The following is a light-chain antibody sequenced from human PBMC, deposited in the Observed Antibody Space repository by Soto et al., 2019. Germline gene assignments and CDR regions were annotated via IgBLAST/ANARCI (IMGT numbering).Light chain of an antibody. CDR1: SSNIGGNY. J-gene: IGLJ2*01. Sequence: QSVLTQPPSASGTPGQRVTISCSGSSSNIGGNYVYWYQQLPGTAPKLLIYRNNQRPSGGPDRFSGSKSGTSSSLAISGLRSEDDADDYCAAWDDSLSGHVVFGGGTKLTVL. V-gene: IGLV1-47*01. CDR2: RNN. CDR3: AAWDDSLSGHVV.